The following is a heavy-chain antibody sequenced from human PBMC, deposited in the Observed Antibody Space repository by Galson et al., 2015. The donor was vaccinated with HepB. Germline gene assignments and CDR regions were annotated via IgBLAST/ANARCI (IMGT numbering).Heavy chain of an antibody. CDR1: GDSVSSNSAA. CDR2: TYYRSKWYN. Sequence: CAISGDSVSSNSAAWNWIRHSPSRGLEWLGRTYYRSKWYNDYAVSVRSRITINPDTSKNQFSLQLRSVIPDDTAVYYCARGSGRYAVDVWGQGTTVTVSS. CDR3: ARGSGRYAVDV. V-gene: IGHV6-1*01. D-gene: IGHD3-10*01. J-gene: IGHJ6*02.